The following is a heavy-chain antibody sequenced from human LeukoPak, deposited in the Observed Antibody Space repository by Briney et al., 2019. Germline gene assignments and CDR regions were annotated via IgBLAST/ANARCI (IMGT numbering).Heavy chain of an antibody. CDR1: GGSFSGYY. CDR2: INHSGST. D-gene: IGHD3-10*01. V-gene: IGHV4-34*01. CDR3: ARGSLWFGEDY. J-gene: IGHJ4*02. Sequence: SETLSLTCAVYGGSFSGYYWSWIRQPPGKGLEWIGEINHSGSTNYNPSLKSRVTISVDTSKNQFSLKLSSVTAADTAAYYCARGSLWFGEDYWGQGTLATVSS.